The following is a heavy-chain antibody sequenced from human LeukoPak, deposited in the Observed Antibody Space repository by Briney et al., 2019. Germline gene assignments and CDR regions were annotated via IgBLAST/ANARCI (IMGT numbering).Heavy chain of an antibody. CDR1: GGSISSYY. J-gene: IGHJ4*02. V-gene: IGHV4-59*01. Sequence: SETLSLTCTVSGGSISSYYWSWIRQPPGKGLEWIGYIYYSGSTNYNPSLKGRVTISVDTSKNQFSLKLSSVTAPDTAVYYCARDGPRGYYDSSGYPLWGQGTLVTVSS. CDR3: ARDGPRGYYDSSGYPL. CDR2: IYYSGST. D-gene: IGHD3-22*01.